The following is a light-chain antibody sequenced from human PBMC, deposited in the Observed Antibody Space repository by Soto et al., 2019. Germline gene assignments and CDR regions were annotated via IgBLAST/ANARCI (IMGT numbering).Light chain of an antibody. CDR1: SSNIGAGYG. V-gene: IGLV1-40*01. J-gene: IGLJ1*01. CDR3: QSYDSSLRGAV. Sequence: QSVLTQPPSVSGPPGQGVTIFCTGSSSNIGAGYGVNWYQQLPGSAPKLLIYGSGNRPSGVPDRFSGSKSGTSASLAINGLQAEDEADYYCQSYDSSLRGAVFGAGTKVTVL. CDR2: GSG.